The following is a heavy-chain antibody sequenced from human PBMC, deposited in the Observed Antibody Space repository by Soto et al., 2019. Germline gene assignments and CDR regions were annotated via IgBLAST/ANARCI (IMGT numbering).Heavy chain of an antibody. D-gene: IGHD2-15*01. Sequence: GGSLRLSCAASGFTFSSYAMSWVRQAPGKGLEWVSAISGSGGSTYYADSVEGRFTISRDNSKNTLYLQMNSLRAEDTAVYYCAKERDSSPSYYYGMDVWGQGTTVTVSS. CDR2: ISGSGGST. CDR3: AKERDSSPSYYYGMDV. J-gene: IGHJ6*02. CDR1: GFTFSSYA. V-gene: IGHV3-23*01.